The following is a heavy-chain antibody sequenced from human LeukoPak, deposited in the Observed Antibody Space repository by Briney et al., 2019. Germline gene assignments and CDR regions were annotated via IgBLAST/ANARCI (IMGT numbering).Heavy chain of an antibody. CDR1: GYTFTCYY. V-gene: IGHV1-2*02. Sequence: SVKVSCKASGYTFTCYYMHWVRQAPGQGLEGMGWINPNSGGTNYAQKFQGRVTMTRDTSISTAYMELSRLRSDDTAVYYCARDRSGYSSGWYVYWGQGTLVTVSS. D-gene: IGHD6-19*01. J-gene: IGHJ4*02. CDR2: INPNSGGT. CDR3: ARDRSGYSSGWYVY.